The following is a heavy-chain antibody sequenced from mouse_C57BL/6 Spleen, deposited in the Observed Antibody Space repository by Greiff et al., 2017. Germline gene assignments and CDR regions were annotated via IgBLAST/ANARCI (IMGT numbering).Heavy chain of an antibody. Sequence: DVLLVASGGGLVKPGGSLKLSCAASGFTFSDYGMHWVRQAPEKGLEWVAYISSGSSTIYYADTVKGRFTLSRDNAKNTLFLQMTSLRSEDTAMYYCARSDPYYYGSSSYAMDYWGQGTSVTVSS. CDR1: GFTFSDYG. D-gene: IGHD1-1*01. CDR2: ISSGSSTI. V-gene: IGHV5-17*01. CDR3: ARSDPYYYGSSSYAMDY. J-gene: IGHJ4*01.